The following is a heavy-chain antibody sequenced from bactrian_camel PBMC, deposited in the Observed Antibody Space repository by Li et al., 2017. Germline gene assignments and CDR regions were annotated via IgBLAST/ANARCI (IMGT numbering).Heavy chain of an antibody. Sequence: QLVESGGGLVQPGGSLRLSCAASGFTFSTYDMAWVRQAPGKALEWVSTISSAGNTTYYTRSVKGRLTISRDNAKKTLYLQTDDLKTDDTAVYFCATIPFRPCDSGKVVIPFGGQGTQVTVS. CDR1: GFTFSTYD. D-gene: IGHD2*01. J-gene: IGHJ4*01. CDR3: ATIPFRPCDSGKVVIPF. CDR2: ISSAGNTT. V-gene: IGHV3S40*01.